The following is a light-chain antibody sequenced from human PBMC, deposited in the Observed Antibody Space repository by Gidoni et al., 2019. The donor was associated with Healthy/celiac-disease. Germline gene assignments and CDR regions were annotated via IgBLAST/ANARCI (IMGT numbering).Light chain of an antibody. V-gene: IGLV1-47*01. CDR2: RNN. Sequence: QSVLTQPPSASGTPGQRVTISCSGSSSNIGSNYVYWYQQLPGTAPKRLIYRNNQRPSGVPDRFSGSKSGTSASLAISGLRSEDEADYYCAAWDDSLKVFGTGTKVTVL. J-gene: IGLJ1*01. CDR3: AAWDDSLKV. CDR1: SSNIGSNY.